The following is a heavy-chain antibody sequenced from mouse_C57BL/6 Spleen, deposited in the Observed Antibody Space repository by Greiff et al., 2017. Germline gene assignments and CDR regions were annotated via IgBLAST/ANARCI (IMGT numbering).Heavy chain of an antibody. CDR3: ARTTVVARYFDV. CDR1: GYTFTSYW. D-gene: IGHD1-1*01. CDR2: IDPSDSYT. Sequence: QVHVKQPGAELVRPGTSVKLSCKASGYTFTSYWMHWVKQRPGQGLEWIGVIDPSDSYTNYNQKFKGKATLTVDTSSSTAYMQLSSLTSEDSAVYYCARTTVVARYFDVWGTGTTVTVSS. J-gene: IGHJ1*03. V-gene: IGHV1-59*01.